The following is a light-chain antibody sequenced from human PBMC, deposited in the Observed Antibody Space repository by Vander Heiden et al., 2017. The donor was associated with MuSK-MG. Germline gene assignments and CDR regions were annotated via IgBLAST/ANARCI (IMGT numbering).Light chain of an antibody. J-gene: IGKJ1*01. CDR2: DAS. V-gene: IGKV3-11*01. Sequence: EIVLTQSPATLSLSPGERATLSCRASQSVSSYLAWYQQKPGQAPRLLIYDASNRANGIPDRFSGSGSGTDFTLTSSSREPEDFAVYYGQQRSNWQTFGQGTKVEIK. CDR1: QSVSSY. CDR3: QQRSNWQT.